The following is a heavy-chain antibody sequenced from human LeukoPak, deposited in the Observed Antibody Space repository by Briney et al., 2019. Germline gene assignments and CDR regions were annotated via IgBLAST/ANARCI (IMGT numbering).Heavy chain of an antibody. J-gene: IGHJ4*02. CDR1: GGSISSTSYY. Sequence: SETLSLTCTVSGGSISSTSYYWGWIRQSPGKGLEWIGSIYSSGSAYYNLSLKSRVTISVDTSKNQFSLRLTSVTAADTAMYYCARVVIADFDYWGQGTLVTVSS. CDR2: IYSSGSA. V-gene: IGHV4-39*07. D-gene: IGHD3-16*02. CDR3: ARVVIADFDY.